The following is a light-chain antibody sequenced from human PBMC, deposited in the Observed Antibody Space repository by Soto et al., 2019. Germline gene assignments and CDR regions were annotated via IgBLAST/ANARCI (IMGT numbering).Light chain of an antibody. CDR2: AAS. CDR3: HQYSHFPRT. V-gene: IGKV1-39*01. Sequence: DIQMTQSPSSLSASVGDRVTITCRAGQYIGRYLNWYQQKPGKAPKLLIYAASSLHSGVPSRFSGSGSGTDFTLTISRLEPEDFAVYYCHQYSHFPRTFGQGTTVEIK. CDR1: QYIGRY. J-gene: IGKJ1*01.